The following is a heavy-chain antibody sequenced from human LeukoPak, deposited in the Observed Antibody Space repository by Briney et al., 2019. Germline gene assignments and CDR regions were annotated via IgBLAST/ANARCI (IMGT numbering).Heavy chain of an antibody. J-gene: IGHJ6*03. Sequence: GGSLRLSCAASGFTFRNYAIHWVRQAPGKGLEWLTVMSYNGFNKYYADSVKGRFTISRDNSKNTLYLQMDSLRADDTAVYYCASYLGDMDVWGKGTTVTVSS. D-gene: IGHD3-16*02. V-gene: IGHV3-30-3*01. CDR1: GFTFRNYA. CDR3: ASYLGDMDV. CDR2: MSYNGFNK.